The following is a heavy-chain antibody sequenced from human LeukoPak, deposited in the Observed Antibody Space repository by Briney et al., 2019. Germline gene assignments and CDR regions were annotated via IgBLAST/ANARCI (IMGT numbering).Heavy chain of an antibody. J-gene: IGHJ6*03. CDR1: GDSVSSNSAA. V-gene: IGHV6-1*01. CDR2: TYYRSKWYN. D-gene: IGHD6-19*01. CDR3: ARTRAGIAVGYYYMDV. Sequence: PSQTLSLTCAISGDSVSSNSAAWNWIRQSPSGGLEWLGRTYYRSKWYNDYAVSVKSRITINPDTSKNQFSLQLNSVTPEDTAVYYCARTRAGIAVGYYYMDVWGKGTTVTVSS.